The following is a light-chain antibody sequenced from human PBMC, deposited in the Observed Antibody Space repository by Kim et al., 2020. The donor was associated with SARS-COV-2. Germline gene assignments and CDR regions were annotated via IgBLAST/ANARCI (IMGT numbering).Light chain of an antibody. CDR2: GTS. J-gene: IGKJ3*01. CDR3: HHYGDSPFT. V-gene: IGKV3-20*01. Sequence: EIVLTQSPGTLSLSPGERATLSCRASQNFGSGYLAWYQQKPGQAPRILIYGTSTRATGIPDRFSGSGSGTDFTLTISRLEPEDFAIYYCHHYGDSPFTFGPGTKVDTK. CDR1: QNFGSGY.